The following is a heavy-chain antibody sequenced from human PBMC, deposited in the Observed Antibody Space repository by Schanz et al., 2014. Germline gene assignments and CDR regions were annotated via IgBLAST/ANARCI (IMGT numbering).Heavy chain of an antibody. Sequence: EVQLLESGGGLVQPGGSLRLSCAASGFTFSSYAMSWVRQAPGKGLEWVSAISGSGGSTYYADSVKGRFTISRDNSKNTLYLQMKSLRADDAAVYYCARVKYCTITTCYRAETEGIYYMDVWGKGTTVTVSS. J-gene: IGHJ6*03. D-gene: IGHD2-2*01. CDR2: ISGSGGST. CDR3: ARVKYCTITTCYRAETEGIYYMDV. V-gene: IGHV3-23*01. CDR1: GFTFSSYA.